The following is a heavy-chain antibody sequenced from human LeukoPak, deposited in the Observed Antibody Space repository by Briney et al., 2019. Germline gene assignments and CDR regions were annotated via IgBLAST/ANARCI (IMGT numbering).Heavy chain of an antibody. V-gene: IGHV1-2*02. Sequence: ASVKVSCKAFGYTFTGYYLHWVRQAPGQGLEWMGWIDPNSGGTNYAQTFQGRVTMTRDTSISTAYMELSRLRSDDTAVYYCARTGGYSYGSFDYWGQGTLVTVSS. CDR2: IDPNSGGT. CDR1: GYTFTGYY. CDR3: ARTGGYSYGSFDY. D-gene: IGHD5-18*01. J-gene: IGHJ4*02.